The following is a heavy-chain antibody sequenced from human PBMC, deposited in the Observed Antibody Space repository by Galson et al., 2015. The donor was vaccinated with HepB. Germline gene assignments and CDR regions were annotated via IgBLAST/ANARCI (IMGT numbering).Heavy chain of an antibody. CDR2: IYYSGSAYS. J-gene: IGHJ5*02. Sequence: TLSLTCTVSGGSINSGGYYWTWIRQHPGKGLEWIGCIYYSGSAYSYYNPSLKSRLTISVDTSKNQFSLKLSSVTAADTAIYYCARGQDWFDPWGQGTLVTVSS. CDR1: GGSINSGGYY. V-gene: IGHV4-31*03. CDR3: ARGQDWFDP.